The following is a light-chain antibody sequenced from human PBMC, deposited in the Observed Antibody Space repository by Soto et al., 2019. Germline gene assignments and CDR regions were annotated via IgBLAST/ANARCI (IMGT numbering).Light chain of an antibody. CDR2: EVN. J-gene: IGLJ2*01. Sequence: LTQPPSASGSPGQSVTISCTGTSSDVGILNYVSWYQQHPDQAPKLLIFEVNKRPSGVPDRFSASKSGNTASLTVSGLQAEDEADYYCCSYAGSNTLIFGGGTKVTVL. CDR1: SSDVGILNY. V-gene: IGLV2-8*01. CDR3: CSYAGSNTLI.